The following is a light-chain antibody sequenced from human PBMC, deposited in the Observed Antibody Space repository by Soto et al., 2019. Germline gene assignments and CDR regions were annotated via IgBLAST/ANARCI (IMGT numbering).Light chain of an antibody. CDR3: QTWGTGIPWV. J-gene: IGLJ3*02. CDR2: LNSDGSH. Sequence: QSVLTQSPSASASLGASVKLTCTLSSGHSSYAIAWHQQQPEKGPRYLMKLNSDGSHSKGAGIPDRFSGSSSGAERYLTISSLQSEDEADYYCQTWGTGIPWVFGGGTKVTVL. CDR1: SGHSSYA. V-gene: IGLV4-69*01.